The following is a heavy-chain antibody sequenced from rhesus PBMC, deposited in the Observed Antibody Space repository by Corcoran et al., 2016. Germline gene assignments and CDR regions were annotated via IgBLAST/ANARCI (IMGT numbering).Heavy chain of an antibody. J-gene: IGHJ4*01. CDR1: GYTFTTYY. CDR2: ISPYNGNN. V-gene: IGHV1-1*01. CDR3: TREAGTAHFDY. Sequence: QVQLVQSGAEIKQPGASVKLSCKASGYTFTTYYMHWVRQAPGQGLEWKGPISPYNGNNAYAQHFQGRVTITTDTSTSTGYMELSSLRSEDTAVYYCTREAGTAHFDYWGQGVLVTVSS. D-gene: IGHD1-1*01.